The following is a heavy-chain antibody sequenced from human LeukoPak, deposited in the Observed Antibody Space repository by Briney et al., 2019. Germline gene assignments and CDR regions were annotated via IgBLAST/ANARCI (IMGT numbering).Heavy chain of an antibody. V-gene: IGHV1-2*02. Sequence: ASVKVSCKASGGTFSSYAISWVRQAPGQGLEWMGWINPNSGGTNYAQKFQGRVTMTRDTSISTAYMELSRLRSDDTAVYYCARVGYDILTGYYRGYYYCMDVWGKGTTVTISS. J-gene: IGHJ6*03. CDR2: INPNSGGT. CDR1: GGTFSSYA. D-gene: IGHD3-9*01. CDR3: ARVGYDILTGYYRGYYYCMDV.